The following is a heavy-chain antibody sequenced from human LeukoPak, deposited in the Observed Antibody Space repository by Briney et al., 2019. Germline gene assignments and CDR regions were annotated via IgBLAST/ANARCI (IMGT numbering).Heavy chain of an antibody. Sequence: SETLSLTCAVYGGSFSGYYWSWIRQPPGKGLEWIGEINHSGSTNYNPSLKSRVTISVDTSKNQFSLKLSSVTAADTAVYYCARGCISSSWYRAWYNWFDPWGQGTLVTVSS. CDR1: GGSFSGYY. J-gene: IGHJ5*02. D-gene: IGHD6-13*01. CDR2: INHSGST. CDR3: ARGCISSSWYRAWYNWFDP. V-gene: IGHV4-34*01.